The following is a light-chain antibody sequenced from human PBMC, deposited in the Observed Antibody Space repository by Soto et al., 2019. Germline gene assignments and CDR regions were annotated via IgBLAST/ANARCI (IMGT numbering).Light chain of an antibody. Sequence: EIVMTQTPATLSVSPGERATLSCRASQSISSDLAWYQQKPGQAPRLLIYGASTRATDIPARISGSGSGTDFTLTISSLQSEDFAVYYCQEYNKWPPQYTFGQGTKLEIK. CDR2: GAS. J-gene: IGKJ2*01. CDR1: QSISSD. V-gene: IGKV3-15*01. CDR3: QEYNKWPPQYT.